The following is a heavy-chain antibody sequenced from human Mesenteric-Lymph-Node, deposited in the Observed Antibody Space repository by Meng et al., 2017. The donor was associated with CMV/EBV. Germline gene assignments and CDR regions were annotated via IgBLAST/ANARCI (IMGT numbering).Heavy chain of an antibody. CDR3: AKDHSGSAY. J-gene: IGHJ4*02. V-gene: IGHV3-23*01. CDR1: GFTFSRSA. Sequence: LRRSCAASGFTFSRSAMSWVRQAPGKGLEWVSSISGTGASTYYANSVRGRFTISRDNSKNTLYLQMNSLRAEETAVYYCAKDHSGSAYWGQGTLVTVSS. CDR2: ISGTGAST. D-gene: IGHD1-26*01.